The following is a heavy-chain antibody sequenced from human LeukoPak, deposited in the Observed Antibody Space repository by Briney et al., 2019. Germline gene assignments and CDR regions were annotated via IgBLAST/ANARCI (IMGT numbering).Heavy chain of an antibody. CDR2: IKQDGSEK. CDR1: GFTFSNYW. D-gene: IGHD3-16*01. V-gene: IGHV3-7*05. CDR3: ARDLGGGLWPNAFDI. Sequence: GGSLRLSCAASGFTFSNYWMTWVRQTPGIGLEWVANIKQDGSEKYYVDSVRGRFTISRDNAKSSLYLQINSLRAEDTAVYYCARDLGGGLWPNAFDIWGQGTMVTVSS. J-gene: IGHJ3*02.